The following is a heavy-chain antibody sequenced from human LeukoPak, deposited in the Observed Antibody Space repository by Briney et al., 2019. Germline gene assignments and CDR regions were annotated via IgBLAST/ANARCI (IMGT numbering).Heavy chain of an antibody. CDR3: ASYRLRFLEWLSLPFDY. CDR1: GFTFSSYW. J-gene: IGHJ4*02. D-gene: IGHD3-3*01. V-gene: IGHV3-7*01. Sequence: PGGSLRLSCAASGFTFSSYWMSWVRQAPGKGLEWVANIKQDGSEKYYVDSVKGRFTISRDNAKNSLYLQMNSLRAENTASYYCASYRLRFLEWLSLPFDYWGQGTLVTVSS. CDR2: IKQDGSEK.